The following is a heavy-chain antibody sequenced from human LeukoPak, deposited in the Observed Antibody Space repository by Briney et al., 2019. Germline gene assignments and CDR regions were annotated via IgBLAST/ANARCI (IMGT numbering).Heavy chain of an antibody. Sequence: ASVKVSCKASGHTFTSYYMHWVRQAPGQGLEWMGIINPSGGSTSYAQKFQGRVTMTRDTSTSTVYMELSSLRSEDTAVYYCARVSDDPDYYYYCGMDVWGQGTTVTVSS. CDR2: INPSGGST. J-gene: IGHJ6*02. V-gene: IGHV1-46*01. CDR3: ARVSDDPDYYYYCGMDV. D-gene: IGHD2-21*02. CDR1: GHTFTSYY.